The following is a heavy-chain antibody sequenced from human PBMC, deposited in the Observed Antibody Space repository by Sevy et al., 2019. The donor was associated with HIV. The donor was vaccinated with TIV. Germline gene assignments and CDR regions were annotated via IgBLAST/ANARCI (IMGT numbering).Heavy chain of an antibody. J-gene: IGHJ4*01. D-gene: IGHD6-19*01. CDR3: ARPDLSGWYFDF. Sequence: GGSLRLSCVASGFTFSSYSMNWVGQAPGKGLEWVSYISSSSDRSRTLYYEDSVKGRFSISRDTAKNSVHLQMTSLRVEDTAVYYCARPDLSGWYFDFWGHGTLVTVSS. V-gene: IGHV3-48*01. CDR2: ISSSSDRSRTL. CDR1: GFTFSSYS.